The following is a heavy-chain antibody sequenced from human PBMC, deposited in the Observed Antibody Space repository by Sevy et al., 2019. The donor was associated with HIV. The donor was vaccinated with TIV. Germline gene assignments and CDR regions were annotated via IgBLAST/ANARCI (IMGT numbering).Heavy chain of an antibody. Sequence: SETLSLTCTVSGGSISSYYWNWIRQPPGKGLEWIGYIYYSGSTNYNPSLKSRVTISVDTSKNQFSLKLSSVTAADTAVYYCARDLLFGSGRRYYYYGMDVWGQGTTVTVSS. CDR3: ARDLLFGSGRRYYYYGMDV. CDR2: IYYSGST. CDR1: GGSISSYY. V-gene: IGHV4-59*01. J-gene: IGHJ6*02. D-gene: IGHD3-10*02.